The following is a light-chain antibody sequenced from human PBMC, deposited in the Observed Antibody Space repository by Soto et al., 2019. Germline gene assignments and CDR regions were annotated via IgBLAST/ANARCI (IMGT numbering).Light chain of an antibody. CDR1: SSNVGNNA. CDR2: YDD. CDR3: AAWDDRLDGVV. Sequence: QSVLTQPPSVSEAPRQRVTISCSGSSSNVGNNAVSWYQQFPGKAPKLLIYYDDVLPSGVSDRFSGSKSGTSASLAISGLQSEDEADYYCAAWDDRLDGVVFGGGTKFTVL. J-gene: IGLJ2*01. V-gene: IGLV1-36*01.